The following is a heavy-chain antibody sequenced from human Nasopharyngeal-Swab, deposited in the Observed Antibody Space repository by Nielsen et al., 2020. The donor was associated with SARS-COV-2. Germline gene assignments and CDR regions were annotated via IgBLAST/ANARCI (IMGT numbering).Heavy chain of an antibody. CDR3: AGSSSWYTTRHDY. Sequence: GGSLRLSCSASGFTFSSYAMHWVRQAPGKGLEYVSAISSNGGSTYYADSVKGRFTISRDNSKNTLYLQMSSLRAEDTAVYYCAGSSSWYTTRHDYWGQGTLVTVSS. CDR2: ISSNGGST. V-gene: IGHV3-64D*06. D-gene: IGHD6-13*01. CDR1: GFTFSSYA. J-gene: IGHJ4*02.